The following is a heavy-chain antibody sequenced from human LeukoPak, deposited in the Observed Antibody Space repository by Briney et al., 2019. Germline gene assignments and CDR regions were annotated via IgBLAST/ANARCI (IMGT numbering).Heavy chain of an antibody. CDR1: GYTFTSYD. Sequence: ASVKVSCKASGYTFTSYDINWVRQATGQGLEWMGWMNPNSGNTGYAQKFQGRVTMTRNTSISTAYMELSSLRSEDTAVYYCAGDITIFGNFGPWGQGTLVTVSS. D-gene: IGHD3-3*01. J-gene: IGHJ5*02. CDR2: MNPNSGNT. CDR3: AGDITIFGNFGP. V-gene: IGHV1-8*01.